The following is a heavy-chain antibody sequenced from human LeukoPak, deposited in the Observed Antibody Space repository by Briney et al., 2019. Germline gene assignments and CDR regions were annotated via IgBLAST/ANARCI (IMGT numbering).Heavy chain of an antibody. Sequence: GASVKVSCKASGYTFTSYAMHWVRQAPGQRLEWMGWINAGNGNTKYSQKFQGRVTITRDTSASTAYMELSSLRSEDTAVYYCARMAKAVAGDCYYYYGMDVWGKGTTVTVSS. CDR1: GYTFTSYA. CDR2: INAGNGNT. CDR3: ARMAKAVAGDCYYYYGMDV. J-gene: IGHJ6*04. D-gene: IGHD6-19*01. V-gene: IGHV1-3*01.